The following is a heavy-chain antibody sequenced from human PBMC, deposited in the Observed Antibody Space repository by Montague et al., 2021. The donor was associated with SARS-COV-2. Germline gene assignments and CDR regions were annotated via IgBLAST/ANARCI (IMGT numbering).Heavy chain of an antibody. J-gene: IGHJ1*01. CDR2: TNYRSQWHT. CDR3: ARDGDYGGTWYSFLQN. V-gene: IGHV6-1*01. Sequence: CAISGDSVWSNTAAWNWIRQSPSGGLEWLGRTNYRSQWHTDSAASVRSRISFSGDISKNQFSLHLNSVTPEDTAIYYCARDGDYGGTWYSFLQNWGQGTLVIVSS. D-gene: IGHD4-17*01. CDR1: GDSVWSNTAA.